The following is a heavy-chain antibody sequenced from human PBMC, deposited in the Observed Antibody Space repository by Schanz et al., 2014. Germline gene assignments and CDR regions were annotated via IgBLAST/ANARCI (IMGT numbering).Heavy chain of an antibody. CDR3: ARVSMEFERGKSYYYYMDV. D-gene: IGHD3-10*01. CDR1: GGTFSSFG. CDR2: MNPNSGDT. J-gene: IGHJ6*03. V-gene: IGHV1-8*01. Sequence: QLQLVQSGAEVKKPGSSVKVSCKASGGTFSSFGINWVRQAPGQGLEWMGRMNPNSGDTGYPRKFQDRVTMNRNTSISTAYMELNSLTSEDTAVYYCARVSMEFERGKSYYYYMDVWGRGTTVTVSS.